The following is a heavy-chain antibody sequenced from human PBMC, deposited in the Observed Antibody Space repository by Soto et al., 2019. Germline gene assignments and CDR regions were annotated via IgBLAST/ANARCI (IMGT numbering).Heavy chain of an antibody. D-gene: IGHD2-2*02. Sequence: GGSLRLSCTASGFTFSDYAMSWVRQPPGKGLEWVSVISAGGSTYYADSAKGRFTVSRANSKNTLYLQMNSLRAEDTAVYYCANVPIWCSSTSCYTEGFDYWGQGTLVTVSS. CDR3: ANVPIWCSSTSCYTEGFDY. CDR1: GFTFSDYA. J-gene: IGHJ4*02. V-gene: IGHV3-23*01. CDR2: ISAGGST.